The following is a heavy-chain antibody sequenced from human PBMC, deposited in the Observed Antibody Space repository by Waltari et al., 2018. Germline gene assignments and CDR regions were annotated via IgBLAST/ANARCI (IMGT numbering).Heavy chain of an antibody. Sequence: VQLVQSGAEVKKPGESLKISCKGSGYSFTSYWSGWVRQMHGKGLEWMGIIYPGDSDTRYSPSVPGQVTVSADKSSSTDYLQWSSLKAADTAMYYCARPPHGDYYGYWGQGTLVTVSS. CDR3: ARPPHGDYYGY. D-gene: IGHD4-17*01. J-gene: IGHJ4*02. CDR2: IYPGDSDT. V-gene: IGHV5-51*03. CDR1: GYSFTSYW.